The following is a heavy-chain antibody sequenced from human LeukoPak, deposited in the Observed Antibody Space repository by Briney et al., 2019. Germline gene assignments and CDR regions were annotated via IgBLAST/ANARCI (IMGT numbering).Heavy chain of an antibody. CDR2: IYYSGST. D-gene: IGHD3-10*01. V-gene: IGHV4-31*03. J-gene: IGHJ5*02. Sequence: SETLSLTCTVSGGSISSGGYYWSWIRQHPGKGLEWIGYIYYSGSTYYNPSLKSRVTISVDTSKNQFSLKLSSVTAADTAVYYCARASFYGSGSYNNWLDPWGQGTLVTVSS. CDR3: ARASFYGSGSYNNWLDP. CDR1: GGSISSGGYY.